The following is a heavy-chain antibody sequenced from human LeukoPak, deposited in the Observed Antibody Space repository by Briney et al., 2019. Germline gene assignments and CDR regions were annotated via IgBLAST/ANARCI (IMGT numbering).Heavy chain of an antibody. V-gene: IGHV1-24*01. J-gene: IGHJ4*02. D-gene: IGHD3-10*01. CDR3: ATDKNLYGSGSYRFDY. CDR1: GYTLTELS. CDR2: FDPEDGET. Sequence: ASVKVSCKVSGYTLTELSMHWARQAPGKGLEWMGGFDPEDGETIYAQKFQGRVTMTEDTSTDTAYMELSSLRSEDTAVYYCATDKNLYGSGSYRFDYWGQGTLVTVSS.